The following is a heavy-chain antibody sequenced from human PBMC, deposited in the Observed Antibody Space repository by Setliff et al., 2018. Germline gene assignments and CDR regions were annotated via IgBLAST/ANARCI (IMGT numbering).Heavy chain of an antibody. J-gene: IGHJ4*02. Sequence: KPSETLSLTCTVSGGSFTPYYWSWIRQPPGKGLEWIGHVYYSGTAYYNPSLKSRVTVIVDTSKNQFSLRLSSVTAAYTAVYYCARGGTFRYFDYWGQGTPVTVSS. CDR2: VYYSGTA. CDR3: ARGGTFRYFDY. V-gene: IGHV4-59*01. D-gene: IGHD5-12*01. CDR1: GGSFTPYY.